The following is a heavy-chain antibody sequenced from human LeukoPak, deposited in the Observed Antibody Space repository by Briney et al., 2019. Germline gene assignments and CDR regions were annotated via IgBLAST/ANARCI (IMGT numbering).Heavy chain of an antibody. J-gene: IGHJ3*02. D-gene: IGHD2-15*01. Sequence: SQTLSLTCAVSGGSISSGGYSWSWIRQPPGKGLEWIGYIYHSGSTYYNPSLKSRVTISVDRSKNQFSLKLSSVTAADTAVYYCATSGGRDASDIWGQGTMVTVSS. CDR3: ATSGGRDASDI. CDR1: GGSISSGGYS. V-gene: IGHV4-30-2*01. CDR2: IYHSGST.